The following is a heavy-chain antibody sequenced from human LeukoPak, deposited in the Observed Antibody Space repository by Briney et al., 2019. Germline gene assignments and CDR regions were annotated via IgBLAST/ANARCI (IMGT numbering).Heavy chain of an antibody. CDR1: GDSVSSNSAA. V-gene: IGHV6-1*01. CDR3: TRDEGAMVF. Sequence: SQTLSLTCVISGDSVSSNSAAWNWIRQSPSRGFEWLGRAYYRSKWYIDYALSVKSRITIKPDTPKNQFSLQLNSVTPEDTAVYYCTRDEGAMVFWGQGILVTVSS. CDR2: AYYRSKWYI. J-gene: IGHJ4*02. D-gene: IGHD3-10*01.